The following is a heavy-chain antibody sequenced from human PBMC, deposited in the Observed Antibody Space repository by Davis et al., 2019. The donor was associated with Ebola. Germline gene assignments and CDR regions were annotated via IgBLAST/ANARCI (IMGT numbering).Heavy chain of an antibody. CDR2: ISYDGSNK. J-gene: IGHJ5*02. V-gene: IGHV3-30-3*01. D-gene: IGHD3-22*01. CDR1: GFTFSSYA. CDR3: ASESDIYDSSGYYL. Sequence: GESLKISCAASGFTFSSYAMHWVRQAPGKGLEWVAVISYDGSNKYYADSVKGRFTISRDNSKNTLYLQMNSLRAEDTAVYYCASESDIYDSSGYYLWGQGTLVTVSS.